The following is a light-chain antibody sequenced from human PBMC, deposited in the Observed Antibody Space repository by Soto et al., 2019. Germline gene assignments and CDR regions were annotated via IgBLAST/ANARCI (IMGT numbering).Light chain of an antibody. CDR3: QQSYITPGT. CDR2: AAS. CDR1: QSIRSY. J-gene: IGKJ1*01. V-gene: IGKV1-39*01. Sequence: DIQMTQSPSSLSASVGDRVTITCRASQSIRSYLNWYQQKPGKAPKLLIYAASSLQSGVPSRFGGSGSGTDFTLTISSLQPEDFATYYCQQSYITPGTFGQGTKVEIK.